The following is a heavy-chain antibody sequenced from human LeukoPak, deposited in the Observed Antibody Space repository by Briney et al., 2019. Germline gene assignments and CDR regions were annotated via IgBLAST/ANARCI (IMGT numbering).Heavy chain of an antibody. CDR1: SGSINSYY. J-gene: IGHJ4*02. Sequence: SVTLSLTCTVSSGSINSYYWGWVRQPPGKGLEWIGRIYTTGATQYNPSLKSRDTMSIDTSTNQFSLNLRSMTAADTAVYYCGRQGYTASYYFLDFWSQGTLVAVS. V-gene: IGHV4-4*07. CDR2: IYTTGAT. CDR3: GRQGYTASYYFLDF. D-gene: IGHD1-26*01.